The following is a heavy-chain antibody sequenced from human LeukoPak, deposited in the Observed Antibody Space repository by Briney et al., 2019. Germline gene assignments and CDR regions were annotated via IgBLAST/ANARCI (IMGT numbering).Heavy chain of an antibody. CDR2: INPSGGST. CDR3: ARSVGGYNWNSDLDY. J-gene: IGHJ4*02. V-gene: IGHV1-46*01. CDR1: GYTFTSYY. D-gene: IGHD1-7*01. Sequence: ASVKVSCKASGYTFTSYYMHWVRQAPGQGLEWMGIINPSGGSTSCAQKFQGRVTMTRDTSTSTVYMELSSLRSEDTAVYYCARSVGGYNWNSDLDYWGRGTLVTVSS.